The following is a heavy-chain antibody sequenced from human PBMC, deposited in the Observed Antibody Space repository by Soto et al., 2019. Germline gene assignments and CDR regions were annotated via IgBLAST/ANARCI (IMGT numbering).Heavy chain of an antibody. J-gene: IGHJ4*02. V-gene: IGHV3-30*18. D-gene: IGHD3-22*01. CDR3: AKPPPMIVVVSDHFDY. Sequence: GGSLRLSCAASGFTFSSYGMHWVRQAPGKGLEWVAVISYDGSNKYYADSVKGRFTISRDNSKNTLYLQMNSLRAEDTAVYYCAKPPPMIVVVSDHFDYWGQGTLVTVSS. CDR1: GFTFSSYG. CDR2: ISYDGSNK.